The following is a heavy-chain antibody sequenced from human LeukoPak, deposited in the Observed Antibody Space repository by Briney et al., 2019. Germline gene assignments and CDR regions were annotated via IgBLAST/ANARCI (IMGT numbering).Heavy chain of an antibody. D-gene: IGHD2-15*01. J-gene: IGHJ5*02. CDR3: ANLGRDCSGDSCYSWFDP. Sequence: PGGSLRLSCAASGFTFTSYWMSWVRQAPGKGLEWVANIKQDGSEKYYVDSVKGRFTISRDNAKNSLYLQMNSLRAEDTAVYYCANLGRDCSGDSCYSWFDPWGQGTLVTVSS. V-gene: IGHV3-7*01. CDR2: IKQDGSEK. CDR1: GFTFTSYW.